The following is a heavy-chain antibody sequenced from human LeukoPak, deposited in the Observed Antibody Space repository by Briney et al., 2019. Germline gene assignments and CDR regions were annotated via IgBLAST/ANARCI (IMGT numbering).Heavy chain of an antibody. D-gene: IGHD6-13*01. V-gene: IGHV3-23*01. CDR3: AKVTALVKGFDY. CDR1: GFTFSSYA. CDR2: ISGSGGST. Sequence: QPGGSLRLSCAASGFTFSSYAMSWVRQAPGKGLEWVSAISGSGGSTYYADSVKGRFTISRDNAKNTLYLQMNSLRAEDTAVYYCAKVTALVKGFDYWGQGTLVTVSS. J-gene: IGHJ4*02.